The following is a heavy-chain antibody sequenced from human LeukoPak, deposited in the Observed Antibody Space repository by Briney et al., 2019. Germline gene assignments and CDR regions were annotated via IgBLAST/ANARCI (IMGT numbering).Heavy chain of an antibody. Sequence: PSETLSLTCTVSGGSISSYYWSWIRQPPGKGLEWIGSIYHSGSTYYNPSLKSRVTISVDTSKNQFSLKLSSVTAADTAVYYCARGHFGLDYWGQGTLVTVSS. V-gene: IGHV4-38-2*02. CDR1: GGSISSYY. CDR3: ARGHFGLDY. CDR2: IYHSGST. D-gene: IGHD3-3*01. J-gene: IGHJ4*02.